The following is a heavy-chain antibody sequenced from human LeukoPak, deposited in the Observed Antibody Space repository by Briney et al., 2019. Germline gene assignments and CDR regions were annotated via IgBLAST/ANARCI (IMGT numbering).Heavy chain of an antibody. Sequence: SETLSLTCTVSGGALSSSTFYWGWIRQPPGKGLEWIGTFFYGANTYYNPPLKSRVTISVDTSKNQFSLKLSSVTAADTAVYYCARGGLSIAAAGKNWFDPWGQGTLVTVSS. CDR3: ARGGLSIAAAGKNWFDP. CDR1: GGALSSSTFY. J-gene: IGHJ5*02. D-gene: IGHD6-13*01. CDR2: FFYGANT. V-gene: IGHV4-39*01.